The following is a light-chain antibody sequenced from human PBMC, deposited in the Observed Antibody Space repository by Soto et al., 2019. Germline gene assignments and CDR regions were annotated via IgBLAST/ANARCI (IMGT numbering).Light chain of an antibody. Sequence: QSVLTQPASVSGSPGQSITISCTGTSSDVGSYNLVSWYQQHPGKAPKLMIYEVSERPSGISNRFSGSKSGNTASLTISGLQAEDEADYYFCSYAGSRTYLFGGGTKHTV. CDR3: CSYAGSRTYL. CDR1: SSDVGSYNL. J-gene: IGLJ2*01. CDR2: EVS. V-gene: IGLV2-23*02.